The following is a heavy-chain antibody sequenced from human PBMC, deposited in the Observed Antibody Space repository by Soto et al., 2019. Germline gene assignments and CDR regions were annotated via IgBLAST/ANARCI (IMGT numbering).Heavy chain of an antibody. Sequence: PGGSLRLSCAASGFTVSSNYMSWVRQAPGKGLEWVSVIYSGGSTYYADSVKGRFTISRHNSKNTLYLQMNSLRAEDTAVYYCAKGWLISYYYYMDVWGKGTTVTVSS. D-gene: IGHD5-18*01. J-gene: IGHJ6*03. CDR2: IYSGGST. CDR1: GFTVSSNY. V-gene: IGHV3-53*04. CDR3: AKGWLISYYYYMDV.